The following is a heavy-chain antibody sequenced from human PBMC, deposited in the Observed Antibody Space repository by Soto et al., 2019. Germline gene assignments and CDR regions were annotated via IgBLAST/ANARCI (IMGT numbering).Heavy chain of an antibody. J-gene: IGHJ6*02. V-gene: IGHV3-7*04. CDR2: IKQDGSEK. D-gene: IGHD6-13*01. CDR3: ARTIAAAGYYYYGMDD. CDR1: GFTFSSYW. Sequence: PGGSLRHSCAASGFTFSSYWMSWVRQAPGKGLEWVANIKQDGSEKNYVGSVKGRFTISRDNAKNSLYLQMNSLRAEDTAVYYCARTIAAAGYYYYGMDDWGQGTTVTVSS.